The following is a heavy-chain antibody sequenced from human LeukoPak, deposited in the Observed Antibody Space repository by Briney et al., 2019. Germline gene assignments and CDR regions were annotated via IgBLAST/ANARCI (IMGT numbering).Heavy chain of an antibody. J-gene: IGHJ4*02. V-gene: IGHV3-33*01. Sequence: GGSLRLSCAASGFAFSSYGMHWVRQAPGKGLEWVAVIWYDGSKEYLADSVKGRFTISRDNSKNTVYLQMNSLKTEDTAVYYCARVIGWSLFDCWGQGTLVTVSS. CDR3: ARVIGWSLFDC. CDR2: IWYDGSKE. D-gene: IGHD2-15*01. CDR1: GFAFSSYG.